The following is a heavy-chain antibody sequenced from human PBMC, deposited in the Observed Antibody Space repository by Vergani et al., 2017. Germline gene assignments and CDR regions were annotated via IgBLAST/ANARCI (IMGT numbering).Heavy chain of an antibody. CDR1: CGSISSYY. CDR2: INHSGST. D-gene: IGHD6-19*01. Sequence: VQLHEAGPGLVKPSETLSLTFTVSCGSISSYYWGWIRQPPGKGLEWIGEINHSGSTNYNPSLKIRVTISVDTSKNQFTLKLSSVTAADTAVYYCARKRAVPIDYWGQGTLVTVSS. J-gene: IGHJ4*02. V-gene: IGHV4-34*01. CDR3: ARKRAVPIDY.